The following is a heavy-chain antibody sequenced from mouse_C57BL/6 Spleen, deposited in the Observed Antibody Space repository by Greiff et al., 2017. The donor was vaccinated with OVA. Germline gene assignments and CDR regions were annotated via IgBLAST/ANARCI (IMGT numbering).Heavy chain of an antibody. J-gene: IGHJ4*01. Sequence: VQLQQPGAELVMPGASVKLSCKASGYTFPSYWMHWVKQRPGQGLEWIGEIVPSDSYTNYNQKFKGKSTLTVDKSSSTAYMQLSSLTSEDSAVYYCARSGSSGYEAMDYWGQGTSVTVSS. V-gene: IGHV1-69*01. CDR2: IVPSDSYT. D-gene: IGHD3-2*02. CDR3: ARSGSSGYEAMDY. CDR1: GYTFPSYW.